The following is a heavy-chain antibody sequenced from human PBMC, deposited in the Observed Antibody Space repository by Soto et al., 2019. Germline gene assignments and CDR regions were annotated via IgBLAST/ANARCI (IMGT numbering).Heavy chain of an antibody. Sequence: QLQLQESGPGLVKPSETLSLTCTVSGGSISSSSYYWGWIRQPPGKGLEWIGSIYYSGSTYYNPSLKSRVTISGDTSKNQFSLKLSSVTAADTAVYYCARLGYRTAFDIWGQGTMVTVSS. D-gene: IGHD2-15*01. V-gene: IGHV4-39*01. CDR2: IYYSGST. CDR3: ARLGYRTAFDI. CDR1: GGSISSSSYY. J-gene: IGHJ3*02.